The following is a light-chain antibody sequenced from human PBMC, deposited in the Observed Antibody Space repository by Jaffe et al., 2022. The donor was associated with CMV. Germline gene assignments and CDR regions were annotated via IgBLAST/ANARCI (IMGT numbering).Light chain of an antibody. J-gene: IGKJ2*01. CDR1: QSVSSN. V-gene: IGKV3-15*01. Sequence: EIVMTQSPATLSVSPGERATLSCRASQSVSSNLAWYQHKPGQAPRLLMYGTSTRAIGIPARFSGSGSGTEFTLTISSLQSEDFAVYYCQQYSGWPPGGTFGQGTKLEIK. CDR3: QQYSGWPPGGT. CDR2: GTS.